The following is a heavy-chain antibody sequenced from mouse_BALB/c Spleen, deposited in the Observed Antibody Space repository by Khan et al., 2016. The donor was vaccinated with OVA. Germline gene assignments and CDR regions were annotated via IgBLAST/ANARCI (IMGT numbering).Heavy chain of an antibody. CDR3: GRPPYYPYALDH. J-gene: IGHJ4*01. D-gene: IGHD2-10*01. CDR2: INTYTGEP. CDR1: GYSFTNYG. V-gene: IGHV9-3-1*01. Sequence: QIQFVQSGPELKKPGETVKISCKASGYSFTNYGMNWVKQSPGKALKWMGWINTYTGEPTYADDFKGRFAFSLETSASTSYLQINYLKNEDTATYICGRPPYYPYALDHWGQGTSVTVSS.